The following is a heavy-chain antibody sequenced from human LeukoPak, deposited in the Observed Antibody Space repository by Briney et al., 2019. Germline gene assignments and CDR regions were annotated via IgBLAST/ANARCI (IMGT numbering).Heavy chain of an antibody. CDR2: IKKDGSEK. CDR3: AREGDSLRGLPWLKDAFDI. Sequence: GGSLRLSCAASGITFSSYWMSWVRQAPGKGLEWVANIKKDGSEKYYVDSVEGRFTISRDNAKNSLYLQMNSLRAEDTAVYYCAREGDSLRGLPWLKDAFDIWGQGTLVTVSS. D-gene: IGHD4-17*01. J-gene: IGHJ3*02. V-gene: IGHV3-7*01. CDR1: GITFSSYW.